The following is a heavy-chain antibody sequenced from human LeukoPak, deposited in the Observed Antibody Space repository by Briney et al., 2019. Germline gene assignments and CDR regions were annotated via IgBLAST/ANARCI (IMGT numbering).Heavy chain of an antibody. D-gene: IGHD4-17*01. J-gene: IGHJ6*03. CDR2: ISSGSSYI. CDR1: EFTFSNYN. V-gene: IGHV3-21*01. CDR3: ARKDYGDYYYYMDV. Sequence: GGSLRPSCAASEFTFSNYNMNWVRQAPGKGLEWVSSISSGSSYIYYADSVKGRFTISRDNAKNSLYLQMNGLRAEDTAVYYCARKDYGDYYYYMDVWGKGTTVTISS.